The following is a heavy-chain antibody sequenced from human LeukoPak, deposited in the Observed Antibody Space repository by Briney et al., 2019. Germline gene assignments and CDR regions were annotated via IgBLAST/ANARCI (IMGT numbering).Heavy chain of an antibody. CDR2: IGNDGQAK. D-gene: IGHD6-6*01. CDR3: ARLKYSSSSGDY. J-gene: IGHJ4*02. V-gene: IGHV3-30*04. Sequence: GGSLRLSCAASGFTFSSNAMTWVRQAPGKGLEWVAVIGNDGQAKYYADSVRGRFTISRDNAKNTLYLQMNSLRAEDTAVYYCARLKYSSSSGDYWGQGTLVTVSS. CDR1: GFTFSSNA.